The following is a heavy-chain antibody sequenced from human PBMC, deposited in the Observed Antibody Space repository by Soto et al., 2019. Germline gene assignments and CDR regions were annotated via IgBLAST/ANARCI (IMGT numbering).Heavy chain of an antibody. CDR2: ISAYNGNT. CDR1: GYTFTSCG. CDR3: ARGYDSSGYYHDYFDY. D-gene: IGHD3-22*01. J-gene: IGHJ4*02. V-gene: IGHV1-18*01. Sequence: ASVKVSCTESGYTFTSCGISWVRQAHGQGLEWMGWISAYNGNTNYAQKLQGRVTMTTDTSTSTAYMELRSLRSDDTAVYYCARGYDSSGYYHDYFDYWGQGTLVTVSS.